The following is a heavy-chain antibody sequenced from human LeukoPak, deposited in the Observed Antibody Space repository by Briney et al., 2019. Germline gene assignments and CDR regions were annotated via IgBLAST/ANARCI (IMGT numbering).Heavy chain of an antibody. CDR3: AREGAMVRAPAFDI. D-gene: IGHD3-10*01. V-gene: IGHV3-64*01. CDR2: ISSNGGST. Sequence: GASVKVSCKASGGTFSSYAMHWVRQAPGKGLEYVSAISSNGGSTYYANSVKGRFTISRDNSKNTLYLQMGSLRAEDMAVYYCAREGAMVRAPAFDIWGQGTMVTVSS. CDR1: GGTFSSYA. J-gene: IGHJ3*02.